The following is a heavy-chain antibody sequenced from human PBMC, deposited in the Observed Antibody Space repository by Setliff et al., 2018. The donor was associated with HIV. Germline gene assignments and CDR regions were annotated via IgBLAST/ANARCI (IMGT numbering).Heavy chain of an antibody. CDR3: ARARDIAVAGYFDY. Sequence: PSETLSLTCTVSGVSITSGSDYWSWIRQPAGKGLEWIGRIYTTGSTNYNPSLKSRVTISVDTSENQFSLKLSSVTAADTAVYYCARARDIAVAGYFDYWGQGTLVTVSS. CDR2: IYTTGST. J-gene: IGHJ4*02. CDR1: GVSITSGSDY. D-gene: IGHD6-19*01. V-gene: IGHV4-61*02.